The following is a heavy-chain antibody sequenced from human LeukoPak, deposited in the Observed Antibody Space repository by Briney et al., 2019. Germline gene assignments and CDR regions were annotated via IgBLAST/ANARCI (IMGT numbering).Heavy chain of an antibody. CDR3: ARTTMVRGTYYMDV. CDR2: IYYSGST. V-gene: IGHV4-59*01. CDR1: GGSISSYY. Sequence: SETLSLTCTVSGGSISSYYWSWIRQPPGKGLEWIGYIYYSGSTNYNPSLKSRVTISVDTSKNQFSLKLSSVTAADTAVYYCARTTMVRGTYYMDVWGKGTTVTVSS. J-gene: IGHJ6*03. D-gene: IGHD3-10*01.